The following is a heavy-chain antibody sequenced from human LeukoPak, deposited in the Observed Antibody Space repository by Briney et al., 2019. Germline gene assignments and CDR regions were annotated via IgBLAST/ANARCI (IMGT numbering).Heavy chain of an antibody. Sequence: GGSLRLSCAASGFTFRNYAMTWVRQAPGKGLEWVSAINGGGGSTYYAGSVKGRFTISRDNSRNTLYLQMNSLKLEDTALYYCVKDRDFWSGLDVWGQGTMVTVS. CDR1: GFTFRNYA. J-gene: IGHJ6*02. CDR3: VKDRDFWSGLDV. CDR2: INGGGGST. V-gene: IGHV3-23*01. D-gene: IGHD3-3*01.